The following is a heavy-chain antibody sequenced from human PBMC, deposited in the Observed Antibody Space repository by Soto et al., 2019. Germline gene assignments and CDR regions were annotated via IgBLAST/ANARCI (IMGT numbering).Heavy chain of an antibody. CDR1: GGTFSSYA. CDR2: IIPIFGTA. Sequence: QVQLVQSGAEVQKPGSSVKVSCKASGGTFSSYAISWVRQAPGQGLEWMGGIIPIFGTANYALKFQGRVTITADESKSEAYMVMSSLRAEDTSVYYCARYCRDCPRSSCYGWFAPWGQGTLVTVSS. D-gene: IGHD2-15*01. CDR3: ARYCRDCPRSSCYGWFAP. V-gene: IGHV1-69*01. J-gene: IGHJ5*02.